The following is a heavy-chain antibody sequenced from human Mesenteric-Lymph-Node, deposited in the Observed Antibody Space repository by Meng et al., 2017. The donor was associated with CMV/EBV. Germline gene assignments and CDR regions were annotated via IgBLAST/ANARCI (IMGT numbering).Heavy chain of an antibody. CDR1: GGSISSGDYY. V-gene: IGHV4-39*01. Sequence: SETLSLTCTVSGGSISSGDYYWSWIRQHPGKGLEWIGSIYYSGSTYYNPSLKSRVTISVDTSKNQFSLKLSSVTAADTAVYYCARGDKPKNFDYWGQGTLVTVSS. CDR2: IYYSGST. CDR3: ARGDKPKNFDY. J-gene: IGHJ4*02.